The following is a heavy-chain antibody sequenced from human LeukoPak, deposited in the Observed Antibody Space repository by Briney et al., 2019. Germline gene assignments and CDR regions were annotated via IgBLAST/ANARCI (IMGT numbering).Heavy chain of an antibody. CDR2: IYYSGST. CDR1: GGSISSYY. D-gene: IGHD6-13*01. CDR3: ARHLRGYSSSWPFDY. Sequence: SETLSLTCTVSGGSISSYYWSWIRQPPGKGLEWIGYIYYSGSTNYNPSLKSRVTISVDTSKNQFSLKLSSVTAADTAVYYRARHLRGYSSSWPFDYWGQGTLVTVSS. V-gene: IGHV4-59*08. J-gene: IGHJ4*02.